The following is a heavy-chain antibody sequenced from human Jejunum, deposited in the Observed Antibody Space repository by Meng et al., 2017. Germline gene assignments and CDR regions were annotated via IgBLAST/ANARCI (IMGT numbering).Heavy chain of an antibody. CDR1: GYDFSACG. V-gene: IGHV1-18*01. D-gene: IGHD5-24*01. CDR2: IITYNGNT. Sequence: ASVKVSCKASGYDFSACGISWVRQAPGQGVEWMGWIITYNGNTKYAQKFQGRVTLTTDTSTTTAYMELRSLRSDDTAVYYCARDRVAYNYIGLVGVWGQGTLVTVSS. J-gene: IGHJ4*02. CDR3: ARDRVAYNYIGLVGV.